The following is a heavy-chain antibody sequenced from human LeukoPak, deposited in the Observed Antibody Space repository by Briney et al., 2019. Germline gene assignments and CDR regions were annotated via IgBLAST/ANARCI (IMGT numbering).Heavy chain of an antibody. CDR1: GGSISSGGYY. Sequence: SETLSLTCTVSGGSISSGGYYWSWIRQPPGKGLEWIGYIYHSGSTYYNPSLRSRVTISVDRSKNQFSLKLSSVTAADTAVYYCARDHELPTFNYYYCYIDVWGKGTTVTVSS. V-gene: IGHV4-30-2*01. D-gene: IGHD2-15*01. CDR3: ARDHELPTFNYYYCYIDV. J-gene: IGHJ6*03. CDR2: IYHSGST.